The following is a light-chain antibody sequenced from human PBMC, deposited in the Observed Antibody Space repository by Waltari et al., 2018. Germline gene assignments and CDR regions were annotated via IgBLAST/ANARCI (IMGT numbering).Light chain of an antibody. CDR2: AAS. Sequence: DIQMTQSPSSLSASVGDRVTITCRASQNINYYLNWYQQKPGKAPDLLIYAASSLQSGVPTRFPGSGSGTYFTLTISSLQPEDYATYYCQQSYSTPRTFGQGTKVEIK. V-gene: IGKV1-39*01. CDR3: QQSYSTPRT. CDR1: QNINYY. J-gene: IGKJ1*01.